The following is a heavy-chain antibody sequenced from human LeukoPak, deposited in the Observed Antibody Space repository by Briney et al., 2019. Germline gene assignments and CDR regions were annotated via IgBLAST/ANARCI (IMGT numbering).Heavy chain of an antibody. Sequence: GGSLRLSCAASGFTFTSYSMSWVRQAPGKGLEWVSGTSDRGDYTYYADSVKGRFTISRDSPKNTLFLQMNSLRAEDTAVYYCAKGDDDFWSGYPSRTRYYYYGMTSGAKGPRSPSP. CDR2: TSDRGDYT. CDR3: AKGDDDFWSGYPSRTRYYYYGMTS. J-gene: IGHJ6*02. CDR1: GFTFTSYS. V-gene: IGHV3-23*01. D-gene: IGHD3-3*01.